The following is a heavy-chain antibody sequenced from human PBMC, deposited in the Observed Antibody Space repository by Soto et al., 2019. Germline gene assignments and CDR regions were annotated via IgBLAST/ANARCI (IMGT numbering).Heavy chain of an antibody. CDR3: AKGGRQWLVTSDFNY. V-gene: IGHV3-30*18. J-gene: IGHJ4*02. CDR2: VSHDGRNT. Sequence: VQLVESGGGVVQPGRSLRLSCAASGFTFSDYAMHWVRQAPGKGLEWVAVVSHDGRNTHYADSVMGRFTISRDCSKNTVALEMTILRAEDTAVYYCAKGGRQWLVTSDFNYWGQGARVTVSS. CDR1: GFTFSDYA. D-gene: IGHD6-19*01.